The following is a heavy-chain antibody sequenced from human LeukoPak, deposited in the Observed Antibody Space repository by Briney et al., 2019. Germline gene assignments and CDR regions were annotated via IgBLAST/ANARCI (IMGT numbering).Heavy chain of an antibody. Sequence: SETLSLTCTVSGGSISSSNYYWGWIRQPPGKGLEWIGSIYYSGNTYYDPSLKSRVTISVDTSKNQFSLKLTSVTAADTAVYYCARAVVTAIISGAFDIWGQGTMVTVSS. D-gene: IGHD2-21*02. CDR1: GGSISSSNYY. V-gene: IGHV4-39*01. J-gene: IGHJ3*02. CDR3: ARAVVTAIISGAFDI. CDR2: IYYSGNT.